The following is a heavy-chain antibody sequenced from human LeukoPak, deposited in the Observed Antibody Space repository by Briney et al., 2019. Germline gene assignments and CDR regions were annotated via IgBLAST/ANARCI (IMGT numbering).Heavy chain of an antibody. CDR1: GGSIRSSSYY. D-gene: IGHD2-2*01. Sequence: SETLSLTCTVSGGSIRSSSYYWGWIRQPPGKGLEWIGNIYYGGSTYYNPSLKSRVTTSIDTSKNQFSLKLSSVTAADTAVYYCPRATKPLSSTWDLLDPLFRGTLDTVPS. V-gene: IGHV4-39*07. CDR3: PRATKPLSSTWDLLDP. CDR2: IYYGGST. J-gene: IGHJ5*02.